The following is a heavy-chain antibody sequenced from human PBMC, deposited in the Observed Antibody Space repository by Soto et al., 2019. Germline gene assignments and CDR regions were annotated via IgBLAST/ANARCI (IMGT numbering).Heavy chain of an antibody. D-gene: IGHD3-22*01. CDR1: GYTFTSYA. J-gene: IGHJ4*02. CDR2: INIYGGGT. CDR3: ARALYYYDNSGLAF. Sequence: QVHLEQSGPEVKKPGASVKVSCKASGYTFTSYAISWVRLAPGQGLEWMGWINIYGGGTNYAQKYQDRVNMTRDTSTNTVYMEMRSLTSDETAIYYCARALYYYDNSGLAFWGQGTLVTVSS. V-gene: IGHV1-18*01.